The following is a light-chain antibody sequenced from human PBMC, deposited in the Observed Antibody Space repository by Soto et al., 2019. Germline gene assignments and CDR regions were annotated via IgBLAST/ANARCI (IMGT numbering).Light chain of an antibody. CDR3: QQYETFSGT. CDR1: QSVSGW. CDR2: DAS. V-gene: IGKV1-5*01. Sequence: DIQMTQSASTLSASLGDTVTVTWRASQSVSGWLAWYQQKPGEAPKLLIYDASALPRGVPARFSGSGYGTKFNLTIASLQPDDFATYYCQQYETFSGTFGPGTKVDIK. J-gene: IGKJ1*01.